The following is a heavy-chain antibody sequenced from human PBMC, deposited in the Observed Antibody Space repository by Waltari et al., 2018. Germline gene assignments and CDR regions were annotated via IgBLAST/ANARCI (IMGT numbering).Heavy chain of an antibody. CDR2: ISITGSTI. Sequence: EVQLVASGGGLVQPGGSLRLSCATSGFTFSSYSMNWVRQAPGKGLECVSYISITGSTIYYAESVKGRFTISRDNAKNSLFLQMNSLRPEDTAIYYCFSTAAIDYWGQGTLVTVSS. CDR1: GFTFSSYS. J-gene: IGHJ4*02. V-gene: IGHV3-48*04. CDR3: FSTAAIDY. D-gene: IGHD2-15*01.